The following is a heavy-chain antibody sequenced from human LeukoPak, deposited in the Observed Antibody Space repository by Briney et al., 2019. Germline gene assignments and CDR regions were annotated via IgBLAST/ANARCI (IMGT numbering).Heavy chain of an antibody. Sequence: SETLSLTCTVSGGSISSYYWSWIRQPPGKGLEWIGYIYYSGSTNYNPSLKSRVTISIDTSKNQFSLKLSSVTAADTAVSYCARHDYSGGYYFDYWGQGTLVTVSS. CDR3: ARHDYSGGYYFDY. D-gene: IGHD2-15*01. V-gene: IGHV4-59*08. CDR1: GGSISSYY. CDR2: IYYSGST. J-gene: IGHJ4*02.